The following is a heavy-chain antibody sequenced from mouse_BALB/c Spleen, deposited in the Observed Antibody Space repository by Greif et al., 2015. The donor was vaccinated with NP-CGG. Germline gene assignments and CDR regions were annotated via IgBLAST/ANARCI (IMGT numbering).Heavy chain of an antibody. CDR1: GFTFSSLG. CDR2: ISSGSSTI. D-gene: IGHD1-1*01. Sequence: DVQLVESGGGLVQPGGSRKLSCAASGFTFSSLGMHWVRQAPEKGLEWVAYISSGSSTIYYADTVKGRFTISRDNPKNTLFLQMTSLRSEDTAMYYCARGILRAWFAYWGQGTLVTVSA. J-gene: IGHJ3*01. CDR3: ARGILRAWFAY. V-gene: IGHV5-17*02.